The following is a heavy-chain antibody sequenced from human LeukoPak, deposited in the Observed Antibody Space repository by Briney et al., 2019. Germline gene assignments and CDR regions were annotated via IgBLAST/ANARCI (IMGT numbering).Heavy chain of an antibody. D-gene: IGHD3-22*01. CDR3: AKDPHPNYYDNSGPI. CDR1: GFTFSDYY. V-gene: IGHV3-11*04. J-gene: IGHJ3*02. Sequence: GGSLRLSCAASGFTFSDYYMSWIRQAPGKGLEWVSYISSSGSTIYYADSVKGRFTISRDNAKNSLYLQMNSLRAEDTAVYYCAKDPHPNYYDNSGPIWGQGTMVTVSS. CDR2: ISSSGSTI.